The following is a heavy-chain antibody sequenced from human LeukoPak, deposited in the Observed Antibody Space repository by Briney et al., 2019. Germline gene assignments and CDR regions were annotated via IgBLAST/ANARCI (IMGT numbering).Heavy chain of an antibody. CDR1: GFTFSGYS. CDR3: ARGVVRYFDY. J-gene: IGHJ4*02. V-gene: IGHV3-21*01. CDR2: ISSSSSYI. D-gene: IGHD3-9*01. Sequence: PGGSLRLSCAASGFTFSGYSMNWVSQAPGKGLEWVSSISSSSSYIYYADSVKGRFTISRDNAKNSLYLQMNSLRAEDTAVYYCARGVVRYFDYWGQGALVTVSS.